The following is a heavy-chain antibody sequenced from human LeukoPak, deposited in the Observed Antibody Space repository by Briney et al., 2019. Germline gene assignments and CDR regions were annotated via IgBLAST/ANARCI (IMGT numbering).Heavy chain of an antibody. V-gene: IGHV3-48*01. CDR3: ARNYDFWSGYSYYYYMDV. Sequence: GGSLRLSCAASGFTFSSYSMNWVRQAPAKGLEWVSYISSSSSTIYYADSVKGRFTISRDNAKNSLYLQMNSLRAEDTAVYYCARNYDFWSGYSYYYYMDVWGKGTTVTVSS. CDR1: GFTFSSYS. CDR2: ISSSSSTI. J-gene: IGHJ6*03. D-gene: IGHD3-3*01.